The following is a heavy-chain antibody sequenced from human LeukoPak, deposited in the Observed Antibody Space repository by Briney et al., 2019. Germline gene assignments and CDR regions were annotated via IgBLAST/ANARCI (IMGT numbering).Heavy chain of an antibody. V-gene: IGHV3-66*01. J-gene: IGHJ4*02. CDR2: IYSGGST. CDR1: GFTVSGNY. Sequence: GGSLRLSCAASGFTVSGNYMSWVRQAPGKGLECVAVIYSGGSTYYADSVKGRFTISRDNSKNTLYLQMNSLRAEDTAVYYCARVWYYYGSGSLGVDYWGQGTLVTVSS. CDR3: ARVWYYYGSGSLGVDY. D-gene: IGHD3-10*01.